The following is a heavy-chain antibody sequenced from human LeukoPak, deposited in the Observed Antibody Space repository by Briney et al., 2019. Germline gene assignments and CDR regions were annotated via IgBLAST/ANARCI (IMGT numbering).Heavy chain of an antibody. CDR3: ARLGWLPAFDI. D-gene: IGHD3-22*01. J-gene: IGHJ3*02. CDR1: GGSFSGYY. CDR2: INHSGST. Sequence: SETLSLTCAVYGGSFSGYYWSWIRQPPGKGLEWIGEINHSGSTNYNPSLKSRVTISVDTSKNQFSLKLSSVTAADTAVYYCARLGWLPAFDIWGQGTMVTVSS. V-gene: IGHV4-34*01.